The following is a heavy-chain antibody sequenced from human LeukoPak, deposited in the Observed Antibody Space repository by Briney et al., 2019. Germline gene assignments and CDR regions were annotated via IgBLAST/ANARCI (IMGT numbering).Heavy chain of an antibody. V-gene: IGHV3-23*01. D-gene: IGHD1-1*01. CDR2: ISGSGGST. CDR1: GFTFRNYA. CDR3: AKANINNWYYFDS. J-gene: IGHJ4*02. Sequence: PGGSLRLSCAASGFTFRNYAVTWVRQAPGKGLEWVSGISGSGGSTNYADSVKGRFTISRDNSKNTLYLQMNSLRAEDTAVYYCAKANINNWYYFDSWGQGTLVTVSS.